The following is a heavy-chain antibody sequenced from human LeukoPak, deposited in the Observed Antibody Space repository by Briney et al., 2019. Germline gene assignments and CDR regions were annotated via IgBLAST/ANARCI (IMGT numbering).Heavy chain of an antibody. CDR3: ARVATYYDSSGYNSGYFDY. Sequence: PGGSLRLSCAVSGFTFSSYWMHWVRQAPGKGLVWVSRIDTDGSSTTYADSVKGRFTISRDNAKNMLYLQMNSLRAEDTAVYYCARVATYYDSSGYNSGYFDYWGQGTLVTVSS. CDR1: GFTFSSYW. V-gene: IGHV3-74*01. D-gene: IGHD3-22*01. CDR2: IDTDGSST. J-gene: IGHJ4*02.